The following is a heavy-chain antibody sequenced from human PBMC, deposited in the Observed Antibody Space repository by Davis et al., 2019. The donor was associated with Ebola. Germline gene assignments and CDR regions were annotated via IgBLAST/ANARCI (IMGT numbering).Heavy chain of an antibody. CDR2: ISAYNGDT. D-gene: IGHD6-25*01. CDR1: GYTFISYG. V-gene: IGHV1-18*04. J-gene: IGHJ5*02. Sequence: ASVKVSCKASGYTFISYGITWVRQAPGQGLEWMGWISAYNGDTSYAQKFQGRATMTTDTFTSTAYMELRSLGSDDTAVYYCARVGAGNRFDPWGQGTLVTVSS. CDR3: ARVGAGNRFDP.